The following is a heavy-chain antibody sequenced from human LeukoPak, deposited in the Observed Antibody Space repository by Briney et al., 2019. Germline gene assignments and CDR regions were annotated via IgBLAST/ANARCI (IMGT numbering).Heavy chain of an antibody. CDR2: ISYDGSNK. D-gene: IGHD6-13*01. Sequence: GGSLRLSCAPSGFTLSSYGMHWVRQAPGKGLEGLAVISYDGSNKYYADCVKGRFTISRDNSKNTLYLQMNSLRAEDTAVYYCAKDVGWRSSSWSIDYWGQGTLVTVSS. J-gene: IGHJ4*02. CDR3: AKDVGWRSSSWSIDY. CDR1: GFTLSSYG. V-gene: IGHV3-30*18.